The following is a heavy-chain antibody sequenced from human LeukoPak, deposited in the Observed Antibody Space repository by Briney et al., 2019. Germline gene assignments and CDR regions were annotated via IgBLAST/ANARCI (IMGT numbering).Heavy chain of an antibody. CDR1: GFTFSSYR. CDR2: IKQDGSEK. Sequence: GGSLRLSCAASGFTFSSYRMSWVRQAPGKGLEWVANIKQDGSEKYYVDSVKGRFTISRDNAKNSLYLQMNSLRAEDTAVYYCARSPSEILYLSYYYYYGMDVWGQGTTVTVSS. CDR3: ARSPSEILYLSYYYYYGMDV. J-gene: IGHJ6*02. D-gene: IGHD2-8*01. V-gene: IGHV3-7*01.